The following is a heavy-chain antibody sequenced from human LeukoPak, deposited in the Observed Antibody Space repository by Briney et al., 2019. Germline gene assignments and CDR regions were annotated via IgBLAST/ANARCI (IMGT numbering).Heavy chain of an antibody. Sequence: GGTLRLSCAASGFTFSSYGMSWVRQAPGKGLEWVSAISGSGGSTYYADSVKGRFTISRDNSENTLYLQMNSLRAEDTAVYYCAKEGVVVTAFNYCYYYYYMDVWGKGTTVTISS. J-gene: IGHJ6*03. V-gene: IGHV3-23*01. CDR2: ISGSGGST. D-gene: IGHD2-21*02. CDR1: GFTFSSYG. CDR3: AKEGVVVTAFNYCYYYYYMDV.